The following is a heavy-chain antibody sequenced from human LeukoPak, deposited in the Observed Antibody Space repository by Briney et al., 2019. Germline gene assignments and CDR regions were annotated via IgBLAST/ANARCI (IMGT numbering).Heavy chain of an antibody. CDR2: IYYSGST. D-gene: IGHD4-23*01. J-gene: IGHJ3*02. Sequence: PSETLSLTCTVSGGSISSYYWSWIRQHPGKGLEWIGYIYYSGSTFYNPSLKSRVIISIDTSKKQFSLRMNSVTAADTAVYYCARDPDYGANSGHAFDIWGQGTMVTVSS. V-gene: IGHV4-59*06. CDR1: GGSISSYY. CDR3: ARDPDYGANSGHAFDI.